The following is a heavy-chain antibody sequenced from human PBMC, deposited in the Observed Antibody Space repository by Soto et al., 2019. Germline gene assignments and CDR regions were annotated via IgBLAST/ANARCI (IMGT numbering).Heavy chain of an antibody. CDR2: ISSSGSTI. CDR3: ARDLPRPGAFDI. V-gene: IGHV3-48*03. CDR1: GFTFSSYE. Sequence: LRLSCAASGFTFSSYEMNWVRQAPGKGLEWVSYISSSGSTIYYADSVKGRFTISRDNAKNSLYLQMNSLRAEDTAVYYCARDLPRPGAFDIWGQGTMVTVSS. J-gene: IGHJ3*02.